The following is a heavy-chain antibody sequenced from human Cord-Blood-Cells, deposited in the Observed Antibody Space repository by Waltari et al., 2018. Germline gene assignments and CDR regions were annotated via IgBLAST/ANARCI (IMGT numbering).Heavy chain of an antibody. V-gene: IGHV3-53*02. D-gene: IGHD5-12*01. Sequence: EVQLVETGGGLIQPGGSLRLPCAASGFTVSSNYMSRVRRAPGKGLEWVSVIYSGGSTYYADSVKGRFTISRDNSKNTLYLQMYSLRAEDTAVYYCARGGYSGYDYDAFDIWGQGTMVTVSS. J-gene: IGHJ3*02. CDR1: GFTVSSNY. CDR3: ARGGYSGYDYDAFDI. CDR2: IYSGGST.